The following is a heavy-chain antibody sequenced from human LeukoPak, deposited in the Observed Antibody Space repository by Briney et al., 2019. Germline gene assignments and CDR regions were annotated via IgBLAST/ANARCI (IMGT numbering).Heavy chain of an antibody. J-gene: IGHJ4*02. CDR1: GFTFSAYG. CDR3: ARFARSSGYGID. Sequence: PGRSLTLSCAASGFTFSAYGMHWVRLAPGKGLEWLAAIRFDGSSQKYKDSMKGRFTVSRDNSQNILYLQMNSLRGEDTAVYYCARFARSSGYGIDWGQGTLVSVSS. CDR2: IRFDGSSQ. V-gene: IGHV3-33*01. D-gene: IGHD3-22*01.